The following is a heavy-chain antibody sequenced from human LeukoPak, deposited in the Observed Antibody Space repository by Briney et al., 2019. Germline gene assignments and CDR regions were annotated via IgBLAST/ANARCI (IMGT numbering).Heavy chain of an antibody. J-gene: IGHJ4*02. Sequence: GGSLRLSCAASGFTFSSYGMHWVRQAPGKGLEWVAFIRYDGSNKYYADSVKGRFTISRDNSKNTLYLQMNNLRADDTAVYYCAKARYDGEVMIAATDYWGQGTLVTVSS. CDR2: IRYDGSNK. D-gene: IGHD2-15*01. V-gene: IGHV3-30*02. CDR3: AKARYDGEVMIAATDY. CDR1: GFTFSSYG.